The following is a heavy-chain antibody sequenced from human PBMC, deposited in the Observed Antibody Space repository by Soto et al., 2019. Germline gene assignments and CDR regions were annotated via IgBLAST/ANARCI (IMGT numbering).Heavy chain of an antibody. CDR1: GFSFNEAW. V-gene: IGHV3-15*07. Sequence: EVQLVESAGGLVKPGGSLRLSCVASGFSFNEAWMNWVRQAPGQGLEWVGRIKTSAGGGATNYAAPVQGRFTISRDDSKNTLSLHMNSLRTGDTAIYYCTTGSVEGIWGQGTTVIVSS. D-gene: IGHD2-15*01. J-gene: IGHJ6*02. CDR3: TTGSVEGI. CDR2: IKTSAGGGAT.